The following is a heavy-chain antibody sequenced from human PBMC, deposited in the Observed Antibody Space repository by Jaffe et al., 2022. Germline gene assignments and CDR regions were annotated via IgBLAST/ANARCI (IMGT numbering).Heavy chain of an antibody. CDR2: IYHSGST. Sequence: QLQLQESGSGLVKPSQTLSLTCAVSGGSISSGGYSWSWIRQPPGKGLEWIGYIYHSGSTYYNPSLKSRVTISVDRSKNQFSLKLSSVTAADTAVYYCARAERDCSGGSCYSGSSFDYWGQGTLVTVSS. V-gene: IGHV4-30-2*01. CDR3: ARAERDCSGGSCYSGSSFDY. J-gene: IGHJ4*02. CDR1: GGSISSGGYS. D-gene: IGHD2-15*01.